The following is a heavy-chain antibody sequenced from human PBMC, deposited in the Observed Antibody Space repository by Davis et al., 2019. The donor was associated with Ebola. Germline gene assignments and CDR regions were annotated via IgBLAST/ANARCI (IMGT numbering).Heavy chain of an antibody. V-gene: IGHV1-18*01. CDR3: ASDSLVGATDY. J-gene: IGHJ4*02. D-gene: IGHD1-26*01. Sequence: ASVQVSCKASGYTFTTYGISWVRQAPAQGLEWMGWVRAYSGNTHYAQKLQGRVTMNTDTSTTTAYMELKNLGSDDTAVYYCASDSLVGATDYWGQGTLVTVSS. CDR1: GYTFTTYG. CDR2: VRAYSGNT.